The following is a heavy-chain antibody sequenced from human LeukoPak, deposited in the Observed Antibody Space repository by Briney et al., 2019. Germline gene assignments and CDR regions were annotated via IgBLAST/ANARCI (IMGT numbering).Heavy chain of an antibody. CDR3: ARLGGYYDPPGY. V-gene: IGHV4-39*01. CDR1: GGSISSSTYY. J-gene: IGHJ4*02. Sequence: SSETLSLTCTVSGGSISSSTYYWGWIRQPPGKGLEWIGTIHYSGSTYYNPSLKSRVTISVDTSKSQFSLKLSSVTAADTAVYYCARLGGYYDPPGYWGQGTLVIVSS. D-gene: IGHD1-26*01. CDR2: IHYSGST.